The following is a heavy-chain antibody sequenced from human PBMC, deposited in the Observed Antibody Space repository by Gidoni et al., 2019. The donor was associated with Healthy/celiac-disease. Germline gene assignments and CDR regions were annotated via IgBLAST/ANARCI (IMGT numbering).Heavy chain of an antibody. Sequence: EVQLLESGCGLVQPGGSLRLSCAASGFTFSSYAMSWVRQAPGKGLEWVSAISGSGGSTYYADSVKGRFTISRDNSKNTLYLQMNSLRAEDTAVYYCAKAGNQWEHYAGMDVWGQGTTVTVSS. J-gene: IGHJ6*02. CDR2: ISGSGGST. V-gene: IGHV3-23*01. D-gene: IGHD1-26*01. CDR3: AKAGNQWEHYAGMDV. CDR1: GFTFSSYA.